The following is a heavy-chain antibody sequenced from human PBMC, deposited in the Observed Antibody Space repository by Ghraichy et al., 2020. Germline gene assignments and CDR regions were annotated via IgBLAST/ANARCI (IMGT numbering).Heavy chain of an antibody. D-gene: IGHD3-9*01. V-gene: IGHV2-5*02. Sequence: SGPTLVKPTQTLTLTCTFSGFSLNTNAVAVGWVRPPPGKALEWLALIYWDDDKRYSPSLRTRLTITKDTSKNQVVLTMTNVDPVDTATYYCAHRSFKNDWEHGNFDYWGPGALVTVSS. J-gene: IGHJ4*02. CDR3: AHRSFKNDWEHGNFDY. CDR2: IYWDDDK. CDR1: GFSLNTNAVA.